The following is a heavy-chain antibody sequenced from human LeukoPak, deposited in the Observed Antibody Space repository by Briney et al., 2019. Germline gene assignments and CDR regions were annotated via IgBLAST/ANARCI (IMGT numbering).Heavy chain of an antibody. CDR1: GFTFTNYI. V-gene: IGHV3-21*01. Sequence: GGSLRLSCAASGFTFTNYIMSWVRQAPGKGLEWVSDISGSSSYIYYADSLKGRFTISRDNARNSLFLQMNRLRAEDTAVYFCARVFPLSVGATRGGAFDIWGQGTMVAVSS. CDR2: ISGSSSYI. J-gene: IGHJ3*02. D-gene: IGHD1-26*01. CDR3: ARVFPLSVGATRGGAFDI.